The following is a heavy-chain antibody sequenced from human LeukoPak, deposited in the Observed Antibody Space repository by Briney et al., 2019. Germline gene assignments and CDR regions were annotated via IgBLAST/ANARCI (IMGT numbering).Heavy chain of an antibody. D-gene: IGHD1-26*01. CDR2: IYHSGST. Sequence: SETLSLTCSVSGGSINSSSWWGWVRQPPGKGLEWIGEIYHSGSTNYSPSLKSRVTISVDKPKNQFSLKLNSVTAADTGVYYCARDSSGGTYFDYWGQGTLVTVSS. CDR1: GGSINSSSW. CDR3: ARDSSGGTYFDY. V-gene: IGHV4-4*02. J-gene: IGHJ4*02.